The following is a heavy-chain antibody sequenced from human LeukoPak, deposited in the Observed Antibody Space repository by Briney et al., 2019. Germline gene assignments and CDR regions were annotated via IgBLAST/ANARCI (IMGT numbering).Heavy chain of an antibody. V-gene: IGHV1-2*02. CDR1: GYTFTGYY. Sequence: ASVKVSCKASGYTFTGYYMHWVRQAPGQGLEWMGWINPNSGGTNYAQKFQGRVTMTRNTSISTAYMELSSLRSEDTAVYYCARGEEGYCSGGSCYWFDPWGQGTLVTVSS. CDR2: INPNSGGT. J-gene: IGHJ5*02. CDR3: ARGEEGYCSGGSCYWFDP. D-gene: IGHD2-15*01.